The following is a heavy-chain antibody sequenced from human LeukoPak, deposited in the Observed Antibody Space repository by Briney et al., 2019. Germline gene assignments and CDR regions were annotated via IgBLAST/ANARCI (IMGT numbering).Heavy chain of an antibody. CDR2: IWYDGSNK. V-gene: IGHV3-30*02. J-gene: IGHJ6*02. CDR3: VKQYGSGSYYFLRGMDV. Sequence: GGSLRLSCAASGFTFSSHGMHWVRQAPGKGLEWVAVIWYDGSNKNHADSVKGRFTISRDNSKNTLYLQMNSLSTEDTAVYYCVKQYGSGSYYFLRGMDVWGQGTTVTVSS. D-gene: IGHD3-10*01. CDR1: GFTFSSHG.